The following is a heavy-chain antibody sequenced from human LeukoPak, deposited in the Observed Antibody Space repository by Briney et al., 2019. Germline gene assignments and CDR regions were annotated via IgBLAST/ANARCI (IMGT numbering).Heavy chain of an antibody. CDR2: IYYSGST. D-gene: IGHD3-10*01. V-gene: IGHV4-39*07. CDR3: ARGVRGYFDY. J-gene: IGHJ4*02. Sequence: SETLSLTCTVSGGSISSSSYYWGWIRQPPGKGLEWIGSIYYSGSTYYNPSLKSRVTISVDRSKNQFSLKLSSVTAADTAVYYCARGVRGYFDYWGQGTLVTVSS. CDR1: GGSISSSSYY.